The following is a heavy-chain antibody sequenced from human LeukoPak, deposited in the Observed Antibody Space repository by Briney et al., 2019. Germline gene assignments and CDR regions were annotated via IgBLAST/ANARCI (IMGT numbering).Heavy chain of an antibody. D-gene: IGHD6-19*01. CDR3: ARDRRCSSGWYGGYMDV. CDR2: IYYSGST. J-gene: IGHJ6*03. V-gene: IGHV4-59*01. CDR1: GGSISSYY. Sequence: PSETLSLTCTVSGGSISSYYWSWIRQPPGKGLEWIGYIYYSGSTNYNPSLKSRVTISVDTSKNQFSLKLSSVTAADTAVYYCARDRRCSSGWYGGYMDVWGKGTTVTVSS.